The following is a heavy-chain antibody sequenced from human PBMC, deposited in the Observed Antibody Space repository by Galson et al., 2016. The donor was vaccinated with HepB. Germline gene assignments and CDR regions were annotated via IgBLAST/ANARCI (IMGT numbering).Heavy chain of an antibody. CDR2: IRSKAYGGTI. J-gene: IGHJ6*02. Sequence: SLRLSCAASGFTVGDYALSWVRQAPGKGLEWVGFIRSKAYGGTIEYAASVKGRFTFSRDDSKSIAYLQMNSLKTEDTAVYYCGTTIYYYYGMDVWGQGTTVTVSS. D-gene: IGHD1-1*01. V-gene: IGHV3-49*04. CDR3: GTTIYYYYGMDV. CDR1: GFTVGDYA.